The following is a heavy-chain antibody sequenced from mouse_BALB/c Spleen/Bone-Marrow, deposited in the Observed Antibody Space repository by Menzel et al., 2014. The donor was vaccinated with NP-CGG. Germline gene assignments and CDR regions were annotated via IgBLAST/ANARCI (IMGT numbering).Heavy chain of an antibody. V-gene: IGHV5-12*02. D-gene: IGHD1-1*01. Sequence: VQLKESGGGLVQPGGSLKLSCATSGFTFSDYYMYWVRQTPDRRLELVAYISNGDGSTYYPDTVKGRFTISRDNAKNTLYLQISLLKSEDTAMYCCTRESYGYSVDHWGQGTSVTVSS. CDR3: TRESYGYSVDH. CDR1: GFTFSDYY. J-gene: IGHJ4*01. CDR2: ISNGDGST.